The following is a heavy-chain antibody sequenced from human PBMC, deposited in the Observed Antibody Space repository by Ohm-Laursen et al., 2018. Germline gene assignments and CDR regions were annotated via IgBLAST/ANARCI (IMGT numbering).Heavy chain of an antibody. CDR1: GFTFDDYA. J-gene: IGHJ6*02. V-gene: IGHV3-9*01. Sequence: PRLSCTASGFTFDDYAMHWVRQAPGKGLEWVSGISRNSGSIGYADSVKGRFTISRDNAKNSPYLQMNSLRAEDTAVYYCARGGTTVTRYYYYGMDVWGQGTTVTVSS. D-gene: IGHD4-11*01. CDR2: ISRNSGSI. CDR3: ARGGTTVTRYYYYGMDV.